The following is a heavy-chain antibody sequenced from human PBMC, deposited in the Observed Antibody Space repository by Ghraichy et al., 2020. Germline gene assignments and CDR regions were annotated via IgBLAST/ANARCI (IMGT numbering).Heavy chain of an antibody. CDR2: IYYSGST. Sequence: SETLSLTCTVSGGSVSSGSYYWSWIRQPPGKGLEWIGYIYYSGSTNYNPSLKSRVTISVDTSKNQFSLKQSSVTAADTAVYYCARGVEAANYYYGMDVWGQGTTVTVSS. V-gene: IGHV4-61*01. CDR3: ARGVEAANYYYGMDV. J-gene: IGHJ6*02. CDR1: GGSVSSGSYY. D-gene: IGHD2-15*01.